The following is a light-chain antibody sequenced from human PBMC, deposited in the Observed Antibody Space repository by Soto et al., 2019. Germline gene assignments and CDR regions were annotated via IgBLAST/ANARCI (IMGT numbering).Light chain of an antibody. Sequence: QPVLSQPPSASGSPGHSIAISCTGTTSDVGGYNYVSWYQQHPGKAPKLMIYEVNKRPSGVPDRFSGSKSGNTASLTVSGLQAEDEADYYCSSYAGSSNVFGTGTKVTVL. CDR3: SSYAGSSNV. V-gene: IGLV2-8*01. CDR2: EVN. J-gene: IGLJ1*01. CDR1: TSDVGGYNY.